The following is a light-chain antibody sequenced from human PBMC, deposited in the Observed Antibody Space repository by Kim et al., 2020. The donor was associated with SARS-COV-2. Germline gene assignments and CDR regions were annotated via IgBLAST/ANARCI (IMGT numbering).Light chain of an antibody. CDR2: KVS. J-gene: IGKJ2*01. Sequence: DIQMTQSPSTLSASVGDRVTITCRASQTITSSLAWFQQKPGKAPKLLIYKVSTLQGGVPTRFSGSGSGTEFTHTISSLQPDDFATYYCQQYTIFSTFGQGTKLEI. CDR3: QQYTIFST. CDR1: QTITSS. V-gene: IGKV1-5*03.